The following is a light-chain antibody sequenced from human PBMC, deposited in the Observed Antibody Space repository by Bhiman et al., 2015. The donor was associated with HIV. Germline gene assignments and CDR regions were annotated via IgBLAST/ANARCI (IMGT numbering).Light chain of an antibody. CDR3: GAWDNSLSARV. CDR2: DND. Sequence: QSLLTQPPSVSAAPGQKVTISCSGSSSNIGNNYVSWYQQLPGTAPKLLIYDNDKRPSGIPDRFSGSKSGTSATLGITGLQTGDEADYYCGAWDNSLSARVFGGGTKLTVL. CDR1: SSNIGNNY. J-gene: IGLJ3*02. V-gene: IGLV1-51*01.